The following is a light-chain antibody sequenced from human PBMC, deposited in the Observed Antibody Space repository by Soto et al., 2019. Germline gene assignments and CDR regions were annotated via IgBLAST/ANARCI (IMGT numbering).Light chain of an antibody. CDR1: ESISSY. CDR3: QQSYSLPT. V-gene: IGKV1-39*01. CDR2: GAS. Sequence: DIQMTQSPSSLSASVGDRVTITCRASESISSYLNWYQQKPGKAPKLLIYGASSLQSGVPSRFSGSGSGTDFTLIISSLQPEDFATYYCQQSYSLPTFGQGTRVEIK. J-gene: IGKJ1*01.